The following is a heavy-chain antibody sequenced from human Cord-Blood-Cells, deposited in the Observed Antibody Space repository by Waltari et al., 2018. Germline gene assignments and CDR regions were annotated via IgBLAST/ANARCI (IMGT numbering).Heavy chain of an antibody. Sequence: QAQRQQWGAGLLKPPAPLPPTCACYVRSSSGYHWTLIRPPPGKGLEWIGEINHSGSTNYHPSLKSRVTISVETSKNQFSLKLSSVTAADTAVYYCARGLRGDRDIVATIDYWGQGTLVTVSS. CDR3: ARGLRGDRDIVATIDY. J-gene: IGHJ4*02. V-gene: IGHV4-34*01. CDR1: VRSSSGYH. D-gene: IGHD5-12*01. CDR2: INHSGST.